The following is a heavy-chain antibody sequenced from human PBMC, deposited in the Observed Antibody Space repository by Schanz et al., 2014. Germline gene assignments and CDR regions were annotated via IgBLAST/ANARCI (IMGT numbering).Heavy chain of an antibody. J-gene: IGHJ3*02. Sequence: QVQLVQSGGEVKKPGASATVSCKASGYTFNNHGISWVRQAPGQGPELMGWINAHTGNTQYAQKFQGRVNMTRDTVTTTVHLELTRLRTDDTAIYYCARVHIATYHYNSPGAFDIWGQGTRVTVSP. V-gene: IGHV1-18*01. CDR2: INAHTGNT. CDR3: ARVHIATYHYNSPGAFDI. CDR1: GYTFNNHG. D-gene: IGHD3-10*01.